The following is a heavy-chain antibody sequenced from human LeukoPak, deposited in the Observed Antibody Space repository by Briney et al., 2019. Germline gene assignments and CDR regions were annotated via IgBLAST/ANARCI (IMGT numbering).Heavy chain of an antibody. V-gene: IGHV4-30-4*08. J-gene: IGHJ4*02. CDR2: IYYRGIT. Sequence: PSETLSLTCSVSGGSISCGDYQWAWIRQPPGKGLEWVGHIYYRGITYYRRSLKSRVSILVDTSENQFSLNLSSVTAADTAVYYCLRSSYRGKGERGLGYWGQGTLVTVSS. CDR3: LRSSYRGKGERGLGY. D-gene: IGHD4-23*01. CDR1: GGSISCGDYQ.